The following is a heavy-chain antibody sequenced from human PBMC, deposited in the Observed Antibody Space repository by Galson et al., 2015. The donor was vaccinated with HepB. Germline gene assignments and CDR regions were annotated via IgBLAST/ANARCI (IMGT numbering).Heavy chain of an antibody. CDR2: INTGNGNT. Sequence: SVKVSCKASGYIFTTYTIHWVRQAPGHGLEWMGWINTGNGNTKYSQKFQGRVTISRDTSASTAYMELTSLRSEDTSVYYCARKRWEYFDYWGLGTLVTVYS. CDR3: ARKRWEYFDY. V-gene: IGHV1-3*04. CDR1: GYIFTTYT. J-gene: IGHJ4*02. D-gene: IGHD1-26*01.